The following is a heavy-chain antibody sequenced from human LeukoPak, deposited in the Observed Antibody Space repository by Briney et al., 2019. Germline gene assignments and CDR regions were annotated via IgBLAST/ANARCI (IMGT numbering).Heavy chain of an antibody. Sequence: SETLSLTCAVYGGSFSGYYWSWIRQPPGKGLEWIGEINHSGSTNYNPSLKGRVTISVDTSKNQFSLKLSSVTAADTAVYYCAVIAAPYDYWGQGALVTVSS. CDR3: AVIAAPYDY. CDR2: INHSGST. D-gene: IGHD6-6*01. J-gene: IGHJ4*02. CDR1: GGSFSGYY. V-gene: IGHV4-34*01.